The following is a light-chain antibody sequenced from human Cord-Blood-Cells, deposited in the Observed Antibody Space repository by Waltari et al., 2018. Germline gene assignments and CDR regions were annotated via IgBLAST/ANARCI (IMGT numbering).Light chain of an antibody. CDR1: SSDVGGYNY. CDR2: DVS. V-gene: IGLV2-11*01. CDR3: CSYAGSYTWT. Sequence: QSALTQPRPVSGSPGQSVTISCTGTSSDVGGYNYVPWYQQHPGKAPKLMIYDVSKRPSGVPDRFSGSKSGNTASLTISGLQAEDEADYYCCSYAGSYTWTFGQGTK. J-gene: IGLJ3*02.